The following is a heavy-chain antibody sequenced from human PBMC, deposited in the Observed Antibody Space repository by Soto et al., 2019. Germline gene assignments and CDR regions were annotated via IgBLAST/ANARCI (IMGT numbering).Heavy chain of an antibody. CDR3: AREAGSGSFYPEDS. Sequence: VQLVQSGPVLKRPGASVRVSCKASGYIFNYFAITWVRQAPGQGLEYMGWISTYKGDTNYARMFQGRVTLTTETATSTTYMELRNLRSDDTAVYYCAREAGSGSFYPEDSWGQGTLVTVSS. V-gene: IGHV1-18*04. J-gene: IGHJ4*02. CDR2: ISTYKGDT. CDR1: GYIFNYFA. D-gene: IGHD1-26*01.